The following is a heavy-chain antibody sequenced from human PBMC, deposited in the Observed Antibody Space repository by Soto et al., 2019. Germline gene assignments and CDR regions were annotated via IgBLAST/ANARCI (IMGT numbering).Heavy chain of an antibody. J-gene: IGHJ4*02. Sequence: QITLKESGPALVKPTQTLTLTCTFSGFSLRTKGVGVGWIRQPPGKALEWLALIYWDDDKRYSPSLKSRLTLTKDTSKNQVVLRKTNMEAVDTGTDYCARSGDSYDSSGYINYWGQGTRVTVSS. D-gene: IGHD3-22*01. CDR3: ARSGDSYDSSGYINY. CDR2: IYWDDDK. CDR1: GFSLRTKGVG. V-gene: IGHV2-5*02.